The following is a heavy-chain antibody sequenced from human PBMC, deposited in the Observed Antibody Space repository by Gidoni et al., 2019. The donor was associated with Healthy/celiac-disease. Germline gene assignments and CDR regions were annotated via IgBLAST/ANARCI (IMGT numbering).Heavy chain of an antibody. J-gene: IGHJ4*02. CDR3: AKGPYDY. V-gene: IGHV3-30*18. CDR2: ISYDGSNK. Sequence: QVQLVESGGVVVQHGRSLRLTCAASGFTFSSYGMHWVRQAPGKGLEWVAVISYDGSNKYYADAVKGRFTISRDNSKNTLYLQMNSLRAEDTAVYYCAKGPYDYWGQGTLVTVSS. CDR1: GFTFSSYG.